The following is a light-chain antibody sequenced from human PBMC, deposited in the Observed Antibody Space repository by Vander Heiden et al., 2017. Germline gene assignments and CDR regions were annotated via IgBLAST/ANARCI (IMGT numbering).Light chain of an antibody. CDR2: DVS. J-gene: IGKJ1*01. V-gene: IGKV1-39*01. CDR3: HQTYSIPPT. Sequence: DIQMTQSPSSLSASEGDRVTITCRASQSISTYLNWYQQKPGKAPKVLIYDVSSLESGVPSRFSGSGSGTDFTLTISSLQPEDVATYYCHQTYSIPPTFGQGTKVEI. CDR1: QSISTY.